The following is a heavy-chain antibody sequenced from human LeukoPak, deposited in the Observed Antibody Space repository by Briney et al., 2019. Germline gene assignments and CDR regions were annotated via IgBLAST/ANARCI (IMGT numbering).Heavy chain of an antibody. CDR2: MNPNSGNT. CDR1: GYTFTSYD. CDR3: ASRLASYYGMDV. V-gene: IGHV1-8*01. J-gene: IGHJ6*02. Sequence: GASVKVSCKASGYTFTSYDINWVRQATGQGLEWMGWMNPNSGNTGYAQKFQGRVTMTRNTSISTAYMELSSLRSEDTAVYYCASRLASYYGMDVWGQGTTVTVSS.